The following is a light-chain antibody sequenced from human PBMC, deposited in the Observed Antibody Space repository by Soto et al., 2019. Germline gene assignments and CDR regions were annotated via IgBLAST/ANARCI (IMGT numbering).Light chain of an antibody. CDR3: QKFNTAPLT. Sequence: DIQMTQSPSSLSASVGDRVTITCRASQDISVYLAWYQQKPGKVPKLLIYSASTLQSGVPSRFSGSGSGTAFTLTISGLQPEDVATYFCQKFNTAPLTFGQGTRLEIK. J-gene: IGKJ5*01. CDR1: QDISVY. V-gene: IGKV1-27*01. CDR2: SAS.